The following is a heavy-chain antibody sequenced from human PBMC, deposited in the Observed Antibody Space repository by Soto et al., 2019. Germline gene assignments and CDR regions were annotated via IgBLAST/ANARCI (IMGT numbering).Heavy chain of an antibody. CDR3: ARGTHSIAAAGTPGPSSLVLFDY. CDR1: GGSISSGGYY. J-gene: IGHJ4*02. Sequence: SETLSLTCTVSGGSISSGGYYWSWIRQHPGKGLEWIGYIYYSGSTYYNPSLKSRVTISVDTSKNQFSLKLSSVTAADTAVYYCARGTHSIAAAGTPGPSSLVLFDYWGQGTLVTVSS. D-gene: IGHD6-13*01. V-gene: IGHV4-31*03. CDR2: IYYSGST.